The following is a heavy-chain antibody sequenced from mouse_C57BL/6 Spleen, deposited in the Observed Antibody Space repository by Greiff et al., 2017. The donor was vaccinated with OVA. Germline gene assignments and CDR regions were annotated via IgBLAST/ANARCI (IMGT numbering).Heavy chain of an antibody. Sequence: VQLQQSGAELVRPGASAKLSCTASGFNIKDDYMHWVKQRPEQGLEWIGWIDPENGDTEYASKFQGKATITADTSSNTAYLQLSSLTSEDTAVYYCTSFITTVGDYWGQGTTLTVSS. CDR2: IDPENGDT. V-gene: IGHV14-4*01. D-gene: IGHD1-1*01. CDR1: GFNIKDDY. J-gene: IGHJ2*01. CDR3: TSFITTVGDY.